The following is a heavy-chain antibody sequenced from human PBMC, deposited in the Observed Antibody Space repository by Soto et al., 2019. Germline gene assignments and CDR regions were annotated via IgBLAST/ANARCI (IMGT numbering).Heavy chain of an antibody. D-gene: IGHD5-12*01. CDR2: ISGSGTST. J-gene: IGHJ4*02. CDR3: AKGRDTLYEHTDIFEF. CDR1: GFSFNIYA. V-gene: IGHV3-23*01. Sequence: EVQLLESGGTLVQPGGSLRLSCAASGFSFNIYAMDWVRQAPGKGLEWVSAISGSGTSTYYADSVEGRFTISRDNSRNTMFLQMNSLRAEDTPVYYCAKGRDTLYEHTDIFEFWGQGTLVTVSS.